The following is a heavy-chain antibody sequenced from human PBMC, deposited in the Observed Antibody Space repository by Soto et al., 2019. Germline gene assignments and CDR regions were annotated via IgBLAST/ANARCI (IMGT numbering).Heavy chain of an antibody. CDR1: GYTFTNYY. J-gene: IGHJ4*02. CDR3: ARAPREELYHFDY. Sequence: QVQLVQSGAEVKKPGASVKVSCKASGYTFTNYYVHWVRQAPGQGLEWMGIITPRGGATTYAQKFQGRVTMTRVTSTSTVYMELRSLRSEDTAVYFCARAPREELYHFDYWGRGTLVSVSS. CDR2: ITPRGGAT. V-gene: IGHV1-46*01. D-gene: IGHD3-3*01.